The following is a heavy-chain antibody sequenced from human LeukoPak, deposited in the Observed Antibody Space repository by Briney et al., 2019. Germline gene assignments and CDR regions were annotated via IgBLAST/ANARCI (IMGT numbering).Heavy chain of an antibody. CDR1: GYSFSTHY. CDR2: INPSGGSV. V-gene: IGHV1-46*01. Sequence: ASVKVSCKASGYSFSTHYIHWVRQAPGQGLQCMGIINPSGGSVIYPQRFQGRVTMTRDTSTSTVYMEISNLSSDDTAVYYCARDPNPRIAAAGTDPPPSEAFDIWGQGTMVTVSS. D-gene: IGHD6-13*01. J-gene: IGHJ3*02. CDR3: ARDPNPRIAAAGTDPPPSEAFDI.